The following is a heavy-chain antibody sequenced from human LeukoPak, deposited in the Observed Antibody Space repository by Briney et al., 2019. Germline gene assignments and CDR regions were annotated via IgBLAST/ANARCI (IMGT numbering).Heavy chain of an antibody. CDR1: GFTFSSYS. D-gene: IGHD3-3*01. V-gene: IGHV3-21*01. J-gene: IGHJ5*02. CDR2: ISSSSSYI. CDR3: ARGRYYDFWSGHDWFDP. Sequence: PGGSLRLSCAASGFTFSSYSMNWVRQAPGKGLEWVSSISSSSSYIYYADSVKGRFTISRDNAKNSLYLQMNSLRAEDTAVYYCARGRYYDFWSGHDWFDPWGQGTLVTVSS.